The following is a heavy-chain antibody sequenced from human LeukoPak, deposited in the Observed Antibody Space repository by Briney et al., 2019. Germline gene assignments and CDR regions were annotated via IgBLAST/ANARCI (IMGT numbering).Heavy chain of an antibody. CDR3: ARSDSSSWDFSDY. Sequence: ASVKVSCKASGYTFTSYYMHWVRQAPGQGLEWMGIINPSDGSTTYAEKFQGRVTMTRDTSTTTVYMELSSLRSEDTAVYYCARSDSSSWDFSDYWGQGTLVTVSS. V-gene: IGHV1-46*01. CDR2: INPSDGST. J-gene: IGHJ4*02. D-gene: IGHD6-13*01. CDR1: GYTFTSYY.